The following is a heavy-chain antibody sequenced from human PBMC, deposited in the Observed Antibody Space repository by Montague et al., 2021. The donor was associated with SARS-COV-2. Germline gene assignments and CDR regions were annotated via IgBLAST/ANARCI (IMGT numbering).Heavy chain of an antibody. CDR1: GSSISSSSYY. CDR3: AKHSGRDTIFGVVIIPDAFDI. Sequence: SETLSLTCTVSGSSISSSSYYWGWIRQPPGKGLEWIGSIYYSGSTYYDPSLKSRVTISVDTSRNQFSLKLSSVTAADTAVYYCAKHSGRDTIFGVVIIPDAFDIGGQGTMVTVSS. J-gene: IGHJ3*02. V-gene: IGHV4-39*01. CDR2: IYYSGST. D-gene: IGHD3-3*01.